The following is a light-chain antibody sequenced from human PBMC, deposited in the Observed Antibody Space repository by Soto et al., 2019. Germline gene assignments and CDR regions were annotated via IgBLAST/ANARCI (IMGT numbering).Light chain of an antibody. CDR1: RSNFGAGYD. J-gene: IGLJ1*01. Sequence: QSVLTQPPSVSGAPGQRVTISCTGSRSNFGAGYDVHWYQQLPGTAPKLLIYGTSNRPSGVPDRFSGSRSGTSASLAITGLQDEDEADYYCQSYDTSLGDSRVFGTGTKLTVL. CDR2: GTS. V-gene: IGLV1-40*01. CDR3: QSYDTSLGDSRV.